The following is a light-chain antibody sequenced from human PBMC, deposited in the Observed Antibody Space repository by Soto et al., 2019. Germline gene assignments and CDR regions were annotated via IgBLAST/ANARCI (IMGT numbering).Light chain of an antibody. CDR1: QSIGIS. Sequence: DIQMTHSPSSLSASVVAGFTTXFLASQSIGISLNWYQQRPGKAPKLLVFAASSLQSGAPSRFSGSGSGTEFTLTISSLQPDDFATYYCQQYDSYSVTFGQGTKVDI. V-gene: IGKV1-5*01. CDR3: QQYDSYSVT. J-gene: IGKJ1*01. CDR2: AAS.